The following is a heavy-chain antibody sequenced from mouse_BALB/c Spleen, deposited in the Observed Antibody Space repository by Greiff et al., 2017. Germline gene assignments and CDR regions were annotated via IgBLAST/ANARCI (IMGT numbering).Heavy chain of an antibody. CDR1: GFSLSRYS. V-gene: IGHV2-6-4*01. J-gene: IGHJ3*01. CDR2: IWGGGST. Sequence: QVQLKESGPGLVAPSQSLSITCTVSGFSLSRYSVHWVRQPPGKGLEWLGMIWGGGSTDYNSALKSRLSISKDNSKSQVFLKMNSLQTDDTAMYYCASITTASAWFAYWGQGTLVTVSA. D-gene: IGHD1-2*01. CDR3: ASITTASAWFAY.